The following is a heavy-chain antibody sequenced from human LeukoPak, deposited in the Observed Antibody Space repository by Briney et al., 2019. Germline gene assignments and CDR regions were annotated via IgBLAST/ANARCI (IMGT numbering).Heavy chain of an antibody. Sequence: ASVKVSCKASGYSFTDYFMHWVRQAPEQGLEWMGWINPNSGATNYAQKFQGRVIMTRDTAITTAYMELSGLRSDDTAVYYCVRVGSRARELVFDNWGQGTLVTVSS. J-gene: IGHJ4*02. CDR2: INPNSGAT. CDR1: GYSFTDYF. D-gene: IGHD1-26*01. CDR3: VRVGSRARELVFDN. V-gene: IGHV1-2*02.